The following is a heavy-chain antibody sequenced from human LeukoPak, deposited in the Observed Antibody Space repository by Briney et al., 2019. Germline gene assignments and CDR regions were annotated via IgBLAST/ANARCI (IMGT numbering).Heavy chain of an antibody. D-gene: IGHD6-19*01. Sequence: GGSLRLSCAASGFTVSSNYMTWVRQAPGKGLEWVSVIYSGGSTYCADSVKGRFTISRDNPESTLYLQMNSLRVEDTAVYYCARGIAVADTGFFDYWGQGTLVTVSS. CDR3: ARGIAVADTGFFDY. J-gene: IGHJ4*02. CDR2: IYSGGST. V-gene: IGHV3-66*01. CDR1: GFTVSSNY.